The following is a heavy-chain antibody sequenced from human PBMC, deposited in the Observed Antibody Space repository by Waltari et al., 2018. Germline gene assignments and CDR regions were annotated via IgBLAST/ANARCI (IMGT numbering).Heavy chain of an antibody. V-gene: IGHV1-2*05. J-gene: IGHJ3*02. D-gene: IGHD6-13*01. CDR2: IKPNSGGT. CDR3: ARAAAGPDAFDI. CDR1: GYTFTGYY. Sequence: QVQLVQSGAEVKKPGASVKVSCKASGYTFTGYYMQWVRQATGEGLEWMGRIKPNSGGTNYAQKFQGRVTMTRDTSISTAYMKLSRLRSDDTDVYYCARAAAGPDAFDIWGQGTMVTVSS.